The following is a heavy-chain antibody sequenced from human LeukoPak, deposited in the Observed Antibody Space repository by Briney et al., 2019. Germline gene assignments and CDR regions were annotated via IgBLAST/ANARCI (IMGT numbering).Heavy chain of an antibody. CDR2: FSLGGSGTT. D-gene: IGHD6-6*01. CDR3: ARWAELAARPDALYFDY. J-gene: IGHJ4*02. CDR1: GASITTYS. Sequence: SETLSLTCIVSGASITTYSWNWLRQSPGKGLEWIGYFSLGGSGTTSYTSSLKSRVTISRDTSKNQLSLKLTSVTAADTAVYYCARWAELAARPDALYFDYWGQGTLVTVSS. V-gene: IGHV4-59*08.